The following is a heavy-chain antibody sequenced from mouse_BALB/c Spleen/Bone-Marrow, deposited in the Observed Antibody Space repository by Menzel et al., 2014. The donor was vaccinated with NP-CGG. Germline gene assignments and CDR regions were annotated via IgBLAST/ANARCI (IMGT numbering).Heavy chain of an antibody. D-gene: IGHD1-2*01. CDR3: ARDNYYGYHWYFDV. V-gene: IGHV7-3*02. CDR2: IRNKANGYTT. CDR1: GFTFTDYY. J-gene: IGHJ1*01. Sequence: EVQLVESGGGLVQPGGSLRLSCATSGFTFTDYYMSWVRQPPGKALEWLGFIRNKANGYTTEYSASVKGRFTISRDNSQSILYLQMNTLRAEDSATYYCARDNYYGYHWYFDVWGAATTVTVSS.